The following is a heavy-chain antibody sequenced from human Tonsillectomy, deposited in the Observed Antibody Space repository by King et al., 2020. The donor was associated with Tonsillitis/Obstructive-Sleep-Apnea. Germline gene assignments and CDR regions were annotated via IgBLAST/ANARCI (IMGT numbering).Heavy chain of an antibody. J-gene: IGHJ4*02. Sequence: VQLVESGGGVVRPGRSLRLSCAASGFTFSGSGMHWVRQAPGKGLEWVAVISYDASKKYYADSVRGRFTISRDNSKNTLYLQMNSLRAEDTAVYYCAKDLGGGWALDYWGQGTLVTVSS. CDR3: AKDLGGGWALDY. CDR2: ISYDASKK. D-gene: IGHD6-19*01. V-gene: IGHV3-30*18. CDR1: GFTFSGSG.